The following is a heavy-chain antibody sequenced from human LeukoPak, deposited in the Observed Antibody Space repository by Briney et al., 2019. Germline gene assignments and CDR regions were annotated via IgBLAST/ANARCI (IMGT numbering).Heavy chain of an antibody. V-gene: IGHV3-15*01. CDR3: ITDLGWDQPI. Sequence: GGSLRLSCAASGFTFSSYEMNWVRQAPGKGLEWVGRIKSKTDGGTTDYAAPVKGRFTISRDDSKNTLYLQMNSLKTEDTAVYYCITDLGWDQPIWGLGTMVTVSS. D-gene: IGHD3-3*01. J-gene: IGHJ3*02. CDR2: IKSKTDGGTT. CDR1: GFTFSSYE.